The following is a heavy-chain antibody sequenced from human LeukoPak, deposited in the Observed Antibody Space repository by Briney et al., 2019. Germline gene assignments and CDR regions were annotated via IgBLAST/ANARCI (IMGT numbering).Heavy chain of an antibody. Sequence: GRSLRLSCAASGFTFSSYAMNWVRQAPGKGLEWVAVISYDGSNKYYADSVKGRFTISRDNSKNTLYLQMNSLRAEDTAVYYRARDSSGWYRAGKRGIFDYWGQGTLVTVSS. CDR3: ARDSSGWYRAGKRGIFDY. J-gene: IGHJ4*02. D-gene: IGHD6-19*01. CDR2: ISYDGSNK. V-gene: IGHV3-30*04. CDR1: GFTFSSYA.